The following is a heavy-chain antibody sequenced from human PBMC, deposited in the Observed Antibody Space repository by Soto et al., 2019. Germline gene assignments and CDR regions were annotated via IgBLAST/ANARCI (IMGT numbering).Heavy chain of an antibody. V-gene: IGHV1-18*01. J-gene: IGHJ4*02. CDR2: ISAYNGNT. D-gene: IGHD3-22*01. CDR1: GYTFTSYG. CDR3: ARDRGKHYYDSSGYPTL. Sequence: ASVKVSCKASGYTFTSYGISWVRQAPGQGLEWMGWISAYNGNTNYAQKLQGRVTMTTDTSTSTAYMELRSLRSDDTAVYYCARDRGKHYYDSSGYPTLWGEGALVTVSS.